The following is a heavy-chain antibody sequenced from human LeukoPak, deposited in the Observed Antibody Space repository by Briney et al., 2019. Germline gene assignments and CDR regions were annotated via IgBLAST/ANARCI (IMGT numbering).Heavy chain of an antibody. J-gene: IGHJ4*02. CDR2: INPSGGST. D-gene: IGHD3-10*01. CDR1: GYTFTSYY. CDR3: ATGIGYYGPTRY. Sequence: ASVKVSCKASGYTFTSYYMHWVRQAPGQGLEWMGIINPSGGSTSYAQKFQGRVTMTEDTSTDTAYMELSSLRSEDTAVYYCATGIGYYGPTRYWGQGTLVTVSS. V-gene: IGHV1-46*01.